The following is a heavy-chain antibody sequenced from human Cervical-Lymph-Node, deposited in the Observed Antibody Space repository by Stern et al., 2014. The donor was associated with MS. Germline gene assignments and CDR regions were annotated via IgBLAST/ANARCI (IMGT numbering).Heavy chain of an antibody. J-gene: IGHJ4*02. CDR3: ALGGFGHYFEY. CDR1: GGTFSSSD. V-gene: IGHV1-69*01. Sequence: VQLLQSGAEVQKPGSSVKVSCRASGGTFSSSDISWVRQAPGQGLEWMGGIILIIGTANYAQKYQGRVTITADESTSTAYMELSSLRSEDTAIYYCALGGFGHYFEYWGQGTLVTVSS. CDR2: IILIIGTA. D-gene: IGHD3-10*01.